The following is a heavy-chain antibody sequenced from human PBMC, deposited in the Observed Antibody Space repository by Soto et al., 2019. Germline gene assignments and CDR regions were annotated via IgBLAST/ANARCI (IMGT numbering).Heavy chain of an antibody. V-gene: IGHV4-31*03. Sequence: KASETLSLTCTVSGGSISSGGYYWSWIRQHPGKGLEWIGYIHYSGRTYYNPSLHSRVSIAVDTTENQFSLKLTSVTAADTSVYYCARGSFSSSSSWFDPWGRGTLVTVSS. CDR2: IHYSGRT. CDR3: ARGSFSSSSSWFDP. J-gene: IGHJ5*02. D-gene: IGHD6-6*01. CDR1: GGSISSGGYY.